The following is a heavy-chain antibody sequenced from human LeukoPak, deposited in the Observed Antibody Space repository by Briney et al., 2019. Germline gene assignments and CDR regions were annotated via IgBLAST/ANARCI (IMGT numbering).Heavy chain of an antibody. J-gene: IGHJ4*02. CDR3: AKDRASSGYYSSFGY. CDR2: IRYDGSNK. CDR1: GFTFSNAW. V-gene: IGHV3-30*02. Sequence: GGSLRLSCAASGFTFSNAWMSWVRQAPGKGLEWVAFIRYDGSNKYYADSVKGRFTISRDNSKNTLYLQMNSLRAEDTAVYYCAKDRASSGYYSSFGYWGQGTLVTVSS. D-gene: IGHD3-22*01.